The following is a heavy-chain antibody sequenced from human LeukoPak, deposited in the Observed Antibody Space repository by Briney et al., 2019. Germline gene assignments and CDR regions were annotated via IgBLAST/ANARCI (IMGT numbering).Heavy chain of an antibody. J-gene: IGHJ5*02. CDR2: VRGSGGAT. Sequence: GGSLRLSCAASGFTFSNYAMTWVRQAPGKGLEWVSTVRGSGGATYYADSVTGRFTISRDNSKSTLYLQMNSLRVEDTAVYYCAKGGNIEARLTGFAPWGKEIRVTVPS. V-gene: IGHV3-23*01. D-gene: IGHD6-6*01. CDR1: GFTFSNYA. CDR3: AKGGNIEARLTGFAP.